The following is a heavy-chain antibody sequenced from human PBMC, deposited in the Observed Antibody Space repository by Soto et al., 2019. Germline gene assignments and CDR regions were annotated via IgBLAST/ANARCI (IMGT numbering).Heavy chain of an antibody. Sequence: QVQLVQSGAEVEKPGSSVKVSCKASGGTFSSYTISWVRQAPGQGLEWMGRIIPILGIANYAQKFQGRVTITADKPTSTADMELSSLRSEDTAVYYCARHSGYDRNIWGQGTLVTVSS. CDR3: ARHSGYDRNI. CDR2: IIPILGIA. D-gene: IGHD5-12*01. J-gene: IGHJ4*02. V-gene: IGHV1-69*02. CDR1: GGTFSSYT.